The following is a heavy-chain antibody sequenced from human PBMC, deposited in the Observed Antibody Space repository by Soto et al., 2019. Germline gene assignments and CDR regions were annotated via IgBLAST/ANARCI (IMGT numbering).Heavy chain of an antibody. CDR2: IDPSDSYT. V-gene: IGHV5-10-1*01. D-gene: IGHD1-20*01. CDR3: ARQPIIGTPSYNPNRFAP. J-gene: IGHJ5*02. Sequence: ESLKISCKGSGCSFTSDWISWVLQMPGKGLEWMGRIDPSDSYTNYSPSFQGHVTISADKSISTAYLQWSSLKASDTALYYCARQPIIGTPSYNPNRFAPSAQGTPVPGSS. CDR1: GCSFTSDW.